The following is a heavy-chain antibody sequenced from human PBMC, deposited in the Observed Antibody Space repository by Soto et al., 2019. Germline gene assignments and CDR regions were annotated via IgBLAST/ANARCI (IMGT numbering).Heavy chain of an antibody. J-gene: IGHJ6*03. D-gene: IGHD3-3*01. CDR2: IYYSGST. CDR1: GGSISSSSYY. V-gene: IGHV4-39*01. CDR3: ARRGYDFWSGKNYYYMDV. Sequence: KSSETLSLSCTVSGGSISSSSYYGGWIHQPPGKGLEWIGSIYYSGSTYYNPSLKSRVTISVDTSKNQFSLKLSSVTAADTAVYYCARRGYDFWSGKNYYYMDVWGKGTTVTVSS.